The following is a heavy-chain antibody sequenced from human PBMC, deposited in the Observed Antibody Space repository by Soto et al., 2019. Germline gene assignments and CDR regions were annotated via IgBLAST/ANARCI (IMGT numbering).Heavy chain of an antibody. CDR2: INPHSGDT. D-gene: IGHD1-26*01. Sequence: ASVEVSCKASGYTFIDCYIHWVRQAPGQGLEWMGCINPHSGDTNSPPKFQARVTMTRDTSNSTAYMELKRLYSNDTAVYHCARSGYPGSYHPPAFWGQGTLVTVSS. CDR3: ARSGYPGSYHPPAF. CDR1: GYTFIDCY. V-gene: IGHV1-2*02. J-gene: IGHJ4*02.